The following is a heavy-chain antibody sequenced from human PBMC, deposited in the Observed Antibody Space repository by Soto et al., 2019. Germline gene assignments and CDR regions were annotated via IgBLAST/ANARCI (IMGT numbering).Heavy chain of an antibody. CDR1: GVSFSGYY. Sequence: SETLSLTCAVYGVSFSGYYWSWIRQPPGKGLEWIGEINHSGSTNYNPSLKSRVTISVDTSKNQFSLKLSSVTAADTAVYYCAIAVAGIGSWLDPWGQGTLVTVSS. CDR2: INHSGST. V-gene: IGHV4-34*01. CDR3: AIAVAGIGSWLDP. D-gene: IGHD6-19*01. J-gene: IGHJ5*02.